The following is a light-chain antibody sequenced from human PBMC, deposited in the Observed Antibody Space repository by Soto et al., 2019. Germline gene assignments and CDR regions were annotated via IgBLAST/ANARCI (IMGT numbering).Light chain of an antibody. CDR2: DAS. V-gene: IGKV1-33*01. CDR1: QDISNY. Sequence: DIQMTQSPSSLSASVGDRVTITCQASQDISNYLNWYQQKPRKAPKLLIYDASNLETGVPSRFSVSRSGTDFTFTISSLQPEDIATYYCQQYDNLLLTFGGGTKVEIK. J-gene: IGKJ4*01. CDR3: QQYDNLLLT.